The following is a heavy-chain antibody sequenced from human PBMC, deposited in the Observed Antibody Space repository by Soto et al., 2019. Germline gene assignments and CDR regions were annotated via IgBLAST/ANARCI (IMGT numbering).Heavy chain of an antibody. CDR3: ARALHSPDLEWGSYGMAV. V-gene: IGHV1-69*01. D-gene: IGHD3-3*01. Sequence: QVQLVQSGAEVKKPGSSVKVSCKASGGTFSSYAISWVRQAPGQGLEWMGGIIPIFGTANYAQKFQGRVTITADESTSTADMELSSLRSEDTAVYYCARALHSPDLEWGSYGMAVWGHGTTVTVSS. J-gene: IGHJ6*02. CDR1: GGTFSSYA. CDR2: IIPIFGTA.